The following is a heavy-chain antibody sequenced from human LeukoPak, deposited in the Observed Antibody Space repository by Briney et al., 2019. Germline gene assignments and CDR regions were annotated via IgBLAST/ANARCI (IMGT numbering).Heavy chain of an antibody. CDR3: AREGITIFGVVIDYYYYYYMDV. Sequence: SVKVSCKASVGTFSSYAISWVRQAPGQGLKWMGRIIPILGIANYAQKFQGRVTITADKSTSTAYMELSSLRSEDTAVYYCAREGITIFGVVIDYYYYYYMDVWGKGTTVTVAS. CDR2: IIPILGIA. CDR1: VGTFSSYA. D-gene: IGHD3-3*01. J-gene: IGHJ6*03. V-gene: IGHV1-69*04.